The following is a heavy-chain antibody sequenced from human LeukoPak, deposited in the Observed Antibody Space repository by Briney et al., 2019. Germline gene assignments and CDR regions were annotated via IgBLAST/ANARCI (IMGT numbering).Heavy chain of an antibody. CDR3: ARAPGAAAALGDY. CDR1: GYTFTSYD. CDR2: MNPNSGNT. D-gene: IGHD6-13*01. V-gene: IGHV1-8*02. J-gene: IGHJ4*02. Sequence: ASVKVSCKASGYTFTSYDINWVRQATGQGLEWMGWMNPNSGNTGYAQKFQGRVTMTRDTSISTAYMELSRLRSDDTAVYYCARAPGAAAALGDYWGQGTLVTVSS.